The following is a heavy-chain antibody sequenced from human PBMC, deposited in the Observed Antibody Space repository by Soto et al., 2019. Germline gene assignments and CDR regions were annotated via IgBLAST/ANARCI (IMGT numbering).Heavy chain of an antibody. CDR1: GGSISSYY. V-gene: IGHV4-59*08. D-gene: IGHD3-10*01. Sequence: SETLSLTCTVSGGSISSYYWSWIRQPPGKGLEWIGYIYYSGSTNYNPSLKNRVTISVDTSKNQFSLKLSSVTAADTAVYYCARLTYYYGSGSYGAFDIWGQRTMVTVSS. CDR2: IYYSGST. CDR3: ARLTYYYGSGSYGAFDI. J-gene: IGHJ3*02.